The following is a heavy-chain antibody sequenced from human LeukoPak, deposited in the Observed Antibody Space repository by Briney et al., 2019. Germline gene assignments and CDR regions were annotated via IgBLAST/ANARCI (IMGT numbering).Heavy chain of an antibody. CDR1: GFTFSDYY. J-gene: IGHJ4*02. CDR2: ISTTSTYT. CDR3: AKYYCTSGVCFLFDY. V-gene: IGHV3-11*03. D-gene: IGHD2-8*01. Sequence: GGSLRLSCATSGFTFSDYYMSWIRQAPGKGLEWVSYISTTSTYTNYADSVKGRFTISRDNAKNSLYLHMNSLRAEDTAVYYCAKYYCTSGVCFLFDYWGQGTLVTVSS.